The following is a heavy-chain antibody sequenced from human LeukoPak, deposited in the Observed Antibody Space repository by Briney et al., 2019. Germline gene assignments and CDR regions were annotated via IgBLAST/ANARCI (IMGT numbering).Heavy chain of an antibody. CDR3: ARVQLWLSEGFDP. CDR2: MNPNSGNT. J-gene: IGHJ5*02. Sequence: ASVKVSCKASGGTFSSYAINWVRQATGQGLEWMGWMNPNSGNTGYAQKFQGRVTMTRNTSISTAYMELSSLRSEDTAVYYCARVQLWLSEGFDPWGQGTLVTVSS. V-gene: IGHV1-8*02. CDR1: GGTFSSYA. D-gene: IGHD5-18*01.